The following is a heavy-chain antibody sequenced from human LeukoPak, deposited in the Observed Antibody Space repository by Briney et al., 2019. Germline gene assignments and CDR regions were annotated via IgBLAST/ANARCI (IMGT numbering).Heavy chain of an antibody. CDR1: GGSISSSSYY. J-gene: IGHJ4*02. Sequence: PSETLSLTCTVSGGSISSSSYYWGWIRQPPGKGLEWIGSIYYSGSTYYNPSLKSRVTISVDTSKNQFSLKLSSVTAADTAVYYCARQVRHYYDSSGYQFDYWGRGTLVRVVS. CDR2: IYYSGST. D-gene: IGHD3-22*01. CDR3: ARQVRHYYDSSGYQFDY. V-gene: IGHV4-39*01.